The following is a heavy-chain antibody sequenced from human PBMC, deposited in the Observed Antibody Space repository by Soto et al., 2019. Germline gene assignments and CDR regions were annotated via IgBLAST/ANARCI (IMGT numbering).Heavy chain of an antibody. CDR3: AKDLGYCSSTSCYDAFDI. J-gene: IGHJ3*02. D-gene: IGHD2-2*01. CDR2: ISGSGGST. V-gene: IGHV3-23*01. Sequence: GGSLRLSCAASGFTFSSYAMSWVRQAPGKGLEWVSAISGSGGSTYYADSVKRRFTISRDNSKNTLYLQMNSLRAEDTAVYYFAKDLGYCSSTSCYDAFDIWGQGTMVTVSS. CDR1: GFTFSSYA.